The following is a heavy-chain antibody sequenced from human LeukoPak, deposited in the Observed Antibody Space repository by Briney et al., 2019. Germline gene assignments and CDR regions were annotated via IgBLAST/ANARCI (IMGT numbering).Heavy chain of an antibody. V-gene: IGHV3-7*01. D-gene: IGHD3-3*01. J-gene: IGHJ2*01. CDR1: GFTFSSYW. Sequence: GGSLRLSCAASGFTFSSYWMSWVRQAPGKGLEWVANIKQDGSEKYYVDSVKGRFTVSRDNAKNSLYLQMNSLRAEDTAVYYCARDLGRDYDFWSGYVAYWYFDLWGRGTLVTVSS. CDR3: ARDLGRDYDFWSGYVAYWYFDL. CDR2: IKQDGSEK.